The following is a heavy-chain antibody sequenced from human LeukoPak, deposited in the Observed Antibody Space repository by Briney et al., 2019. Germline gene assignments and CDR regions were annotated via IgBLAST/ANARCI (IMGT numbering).Heavy chain of an antibody. D-gene: IGHD1-14*01. Sequence: AASVKDSCKPTGYSFTSYYIFWMRQAPGQGLECMGWINLYNGATKYAQRFQSRVTMTRDTSISTAYMELSRLRSDDTATYYCASWAGGNEPVACFDYWGQGTLVTVSS. V-gene: IGHV1-2*02. J-gene: IGHJ4*02. CDR2: INLYNGAT. CDR1: GYSFTSYY. CDR3: ASWAGGNEPVACFDY.